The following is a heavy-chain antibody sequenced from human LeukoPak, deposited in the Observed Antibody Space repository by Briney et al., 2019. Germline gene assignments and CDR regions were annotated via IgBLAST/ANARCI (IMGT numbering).Heavy chain of an antibody. CDR1: GYTFTSYG. J-gene: IGHJ4*02. CDR3: ARGGDYYDSSGYHYVATH. D-gene: IGHD3-22*01. V-gene: IGHV1-18*01. Sequence: ASVKVSCKASGYTFTSYGISWARQAPGQGLEWMGWISAYNGNTNYAQKLQGRVTMTTDTSTSTAYMELRSLRSDDTAVYYCARGGDYYDSSGYHYVATHWGQGTLVTVSS. CDR2: ISAYNGNT.